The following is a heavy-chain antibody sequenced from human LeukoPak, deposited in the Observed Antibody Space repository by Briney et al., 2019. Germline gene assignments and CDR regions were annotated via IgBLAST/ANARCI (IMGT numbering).Heavy chain of an antibody. CDR3: ARHLADFWSGDDAFDI. V-gene: IGHV4-39*01. J-gene: IGHJ3*02. CDR1: GGSISSSSYY. CDR2: IYYSGST. D-gene: IGHD3-3*01. Sequence: PSETLSLTCTVSGGSISSSSYYWGWIRQPPGKGLVWIGSIYYSGSTYYNPSLKSRVTISVDTSKNQFSLKLSSVTAADTAVYYCARHLADFWSGDDAFDIWGQGTMVTVSS.